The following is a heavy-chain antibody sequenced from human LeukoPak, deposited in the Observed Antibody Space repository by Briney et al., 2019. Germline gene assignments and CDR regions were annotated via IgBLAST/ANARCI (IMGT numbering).Heavy chain of an antibody. CDR2: INPNSGGT. CDR1: GYTFTTFY. D-gene: IGHD3-10*01. J-gene: IGHJ5*02. Sequence: GASVKVSCKASGYTFTTFYMHWVRQAPGQGLEWMGWINPNSGGTNYAQKFQGRVTMTRDTSISTAYMELSRLRSDDTAVYYCARDRVTMVRGVRGNWFDPWGQGTLVTVSS. V-gene: IGHV1-2*02. CDR3: ARDRVTMVRGVRGNWFDP.